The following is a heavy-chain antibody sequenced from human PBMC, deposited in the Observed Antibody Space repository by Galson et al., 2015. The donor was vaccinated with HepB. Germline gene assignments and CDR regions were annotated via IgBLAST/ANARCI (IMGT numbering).Heavy chain of an antibody. D-gene: IGHD5-12*01. CDR2: IYYTGST. CDR3: ARRSRSQVATIRGNWFDP. V-gene: IGHV4-39*06. Sequence: ETLSLTCTVSGGSISSSSYFWGWIRQPPGKGLEWIGSIYYTGSTYYNPSLKSRVTMSVDTSKNQFTLNLSSVTAADTAVYYCARRSRSQVATIRGNWFDPWGQGTLVTVSS. CDR1: GGSISSSSYF. J-gene: IGHJ5*02.